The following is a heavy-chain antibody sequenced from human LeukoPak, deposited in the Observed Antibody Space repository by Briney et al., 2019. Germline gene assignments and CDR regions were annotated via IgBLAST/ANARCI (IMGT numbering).Heavy chain of an antibody. CDR3: ARVEVVYAIKEYYYYYMDV. V-gene: IGHV1-69*13. D-gene: IGHD2-8*02. Sequence: GASVKVSCKASGGTFSSYAISWVRQAPGQGLEWMGGIIPIFGTANYAQKFQGRVTITADESTSTAYMELSSLRSEDTAVYYCARVEVVYAIKEYYYYYMDVWGKGTTVTVSS. J-gene: IGHJ6*03. CDR2: IIPIFGTA. CDR1: GGTFSSYA.